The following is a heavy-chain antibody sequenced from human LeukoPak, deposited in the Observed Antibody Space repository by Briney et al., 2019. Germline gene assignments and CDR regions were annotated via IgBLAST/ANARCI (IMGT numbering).Heavy chain of an antibody. V-gene: IGHV3-11*01. J-gene: IGHJ4*02. Sequence: PGGSLRLSCATSGFTFTDYYMSWVRQAPGKGLEWVSYISTTGRNTYDAESVKGRFTISRDNARKSLYLQMNSLRVEDTAMYYCVKDFDGSGPGHWGQGTLVTVSS. CDR2: ISTTGRNT. D-gene: IGHD4-23*01. CDR3: VKDFDGSGPGH. CDR1: GFTFTDYY.